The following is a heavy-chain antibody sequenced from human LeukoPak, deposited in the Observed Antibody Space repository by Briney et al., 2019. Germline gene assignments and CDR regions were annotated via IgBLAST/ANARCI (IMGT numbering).Heavy chain of an antibody. CDR3: ANYGSGKIDY. CDR1: GFTFSSYA. CDR2: ISGSGGST. V-gene: IGHV3-23*01. Sequence: SGGSLRLSCAASGFTFSSYAMSWVRQAPGKGLEWVSAISGSGGSTYYADSVKGRFAISRDNSKNTLYLQMNSLRAEDTAVYYCANYGSGKIDYWGQGTLVTVSS. D-gene: IGHD3-10*01. J-gene: IGHJ4*02.